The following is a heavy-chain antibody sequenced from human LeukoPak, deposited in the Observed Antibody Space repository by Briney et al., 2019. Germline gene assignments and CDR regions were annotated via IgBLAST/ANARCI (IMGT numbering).Heavy chain of an antibody. CDR3: ARDGISCSGGHCYFAS. Sequence: GGSLRLSCATSGFIFGNYWMHWVRQAPGKGLVWVSRINNDGSSTTYADSLKGRFTISRDNARNTLYLQMNSLRAEDTAVYYCARDGISCSGGHCYFASWGQGTLVTVSS. CDR1: GFIFGNYW. D-gene: IGHD2-15*01. V-gene: IGHV3-74*01. CDR2: INNDGSST. J-gene: IGHJ4*02.